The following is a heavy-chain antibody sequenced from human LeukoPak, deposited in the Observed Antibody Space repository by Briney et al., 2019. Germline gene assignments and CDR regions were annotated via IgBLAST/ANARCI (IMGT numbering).Heavy chain of an antibody. V-gene: IGHV4-59*08. CDR2: IYYSGST. J-gene: IGHJ3*02. CDR3: ARGDIVATGGAFDI. CDR1: GGSISSYY. Sequence: PSETLSLTCTVSGGSISSYYWSWIRQPPGKGLEWIGYIYYSGSTYYNPSLKSRVTISVDTSKNQFSLKLSSVTAADTAVYYCARGDIVATGGAFDIWGQGTMVTVSS. D-gene: IGHD5-12*01.